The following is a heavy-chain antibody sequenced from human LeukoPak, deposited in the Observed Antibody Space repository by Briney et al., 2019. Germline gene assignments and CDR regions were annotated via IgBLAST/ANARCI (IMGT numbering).Heavy chain of an antibody. J-gene: IGHJ4*02. CDR2: ISALNGNT. V-gene: IGHV1-18*01. Sequence: GASVKVSCKASGYIFTSYGFAWVRQAPGQGLEWMGWISALNGNTNYAQKFQGRVTMTTDTSTSTAYMELSSLRSEDTAVYYCATAVKVQCGGDCFDYWGQGTLVTVSS. CDR1: GYIFTSYG. D-gene: IGHD2-21*01. CDR3: ATAVKVQCGGDCFDY.